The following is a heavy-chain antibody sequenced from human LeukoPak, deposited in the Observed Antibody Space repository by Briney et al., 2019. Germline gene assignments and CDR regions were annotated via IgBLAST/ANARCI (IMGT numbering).Heavy chain of an antibody. CDR3: ARDGGWDSSSNWFDP. J-gene: IGHJ5*02. CDR1: GFTFSTYS. Sequence: GESLRLSCAASGFTFSTYSMNWVRQAPGKGLEWVSSISTSSNYIYYADSVEGRFTISRDNAKNSLYLQMNSLRAEDTAVYYCARDGGWDSSSNWFDPWGQGTLVTVSS. V-gene: IGHV3-21*01. CDR2: ISTSSNYI. D-gene: IGHD6-13*01.